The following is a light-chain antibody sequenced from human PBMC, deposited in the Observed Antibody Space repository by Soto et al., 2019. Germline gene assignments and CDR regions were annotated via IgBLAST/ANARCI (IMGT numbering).Light chain of an antibody. J-gene: IGKJ1*01. V-gene: IGKV1-5*03. CDR3: QQYIAYPWT. CDR1: QDINIW. Sequence: DIQMTQSPSTQSASVGDRITITCRASQDINIWLAWYQQRPGKAPKVLISRAARLETGVPSRFSGSGSGTEFTLTINRLQPDDFAIYFCQQYIAYPWTFGPGAKVDLK. CDR2: RAA.